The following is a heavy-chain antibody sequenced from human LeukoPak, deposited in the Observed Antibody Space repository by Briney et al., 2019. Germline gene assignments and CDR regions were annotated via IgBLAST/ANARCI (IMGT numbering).Heavy chain of an antibody. CDR3: ARELRENWFDP. CDR2: NYYSGST. D-gene: IGHD3-16*01. Sequence: SETLSLTCTVSGGSISSHYRSWIRQPPGKGLEWIGYNYYSGSTNYNPSLKSRVTISVDTSKNQFSLKLSSVTAADTAVYYCARELRENWFDPWGQGTLVTVSS. CDR1: GGSISSHY. V-gene: IGHV4-59*11. J-gene: IGHJ5*02.